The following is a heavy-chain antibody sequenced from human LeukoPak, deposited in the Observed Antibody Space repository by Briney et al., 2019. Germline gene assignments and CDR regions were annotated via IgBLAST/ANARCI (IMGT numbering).Heavy chain of an antibody. V-gene: IGHV3-7*03. CDR2: IKQDGSEK. CDR3: ARVEGHYYYYYGMDV. J-gene: IGHJ6*04. Sequence: GGSLRLSCAASGFTFSSYWMSWVRQAPGKGLEWVANIKQDGSEKYYVDSVKGRFTISRDNAKNSLYLQMNSLRAEGTAVYYCARVEGHYYYYYGMDVWGKGTTVTVSS. CDR1: GFTFSSYW.